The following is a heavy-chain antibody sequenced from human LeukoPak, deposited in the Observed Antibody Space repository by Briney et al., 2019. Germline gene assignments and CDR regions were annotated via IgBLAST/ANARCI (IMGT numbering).Heavy chain of an antibody. V-gene: IGHV1-69*01. J-gene: IGHJ6*03. Sequence: SVKVSCKASGGTFRRYAISWVRQAPGQGLEWMGGIIPIFGTANHAQKLQGRVTITADESTSTAYMEVSGLRSEDTAVYYCVSSQGSIVVASAAAQGYYYYMDVWGKGTTVTVSS. D-gene: IGHD2-2*01. CDR2: IIPIFGTA. CDR1: GGTFRRYA. CDR3: VSSQGSIVVASAAAQGYYYYMDV.